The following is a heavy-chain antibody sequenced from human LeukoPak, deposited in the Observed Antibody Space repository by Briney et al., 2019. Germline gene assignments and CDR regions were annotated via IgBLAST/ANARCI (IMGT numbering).Heavy chain of an antibody. V-gene: IGHV3-23*01. Sequence: GGSLRLSCAASGFTFSSYAMSWVRQAPGKGLEWVSAISGSGGSTYYADSVKGRFTISRDNSKNTLYLQMNGLRAEDTAVYYCAKDVYGGINFDYWGQGTLVTVSS. CDR3: AKDVYGGINFDY. CDR1: GFTFSSYA. J-gene: IGHJ4*02. D-gene: IGHD4-17*01. CDR2: ISGSGGST.